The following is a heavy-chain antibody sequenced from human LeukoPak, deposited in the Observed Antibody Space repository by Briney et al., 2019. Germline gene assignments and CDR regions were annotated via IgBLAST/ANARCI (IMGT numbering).Heavy chain of an antibody. D-gene: IGHD6-13*01. CDR2: INPNSGGT. V-gene: IGHV1-2*02. J-gene: IGHJ4*02. Sequence: ASVKVSCKASGYTFTGYYMHWVRQAPGQGLEWMGWINPNSGGTNYAQKFQGRVTMTRDTSISTAYMELSRLRSGDTAVYYCARANTDEIAAAGLIDYWGQGTLVTVSS. CDR1: GYTFTGYY. CDR3: ARANTDEIAAAGLIDY.